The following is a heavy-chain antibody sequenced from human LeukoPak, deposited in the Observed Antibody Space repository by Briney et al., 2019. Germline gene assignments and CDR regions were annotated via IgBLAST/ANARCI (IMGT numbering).Heavy chain of an antibody. V-gene: IGHV3-23*01. Sequence: SGGSLRLSCAASGLTFSSYVMSWVRQAPGKGLGWVSAITGDGGGTNYADSVKGRFTISRDNSKNTLYLQMNSLRAEDTAVYYCAKETSSGNFVTIDCWGQGTLVTVSS. CDR2: ITGDGGGT. J-gene: IGHJ4*02. D-gene: IGHD1-26*01. CDR1: GLTFSSYV. CDR3: AKETSSGNFVTIDC.